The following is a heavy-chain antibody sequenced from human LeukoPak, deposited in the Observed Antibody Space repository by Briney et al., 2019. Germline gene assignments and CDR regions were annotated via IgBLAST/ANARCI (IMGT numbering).Heavy chain of an antibody. J-gene: IGHJ4*02. V-gene: IGHV4-34*01. CDR1: GGSFSGYY. D-gene: IGHD5-18*01. CDR3: ARGRKYTSGYRVTELGSGYSDY. CDR2: INHSGST. Sequence: SETLSLTCAVYGGSFSGYYWSWIRQPPGKGLEWIGEINHSGSTNYNPSLKSRVTISVDTSKNLFSLRLSSVTAADTAVYYCARGRKYTSGYRVTELGSGYSDYWGQGTLVTVSS.